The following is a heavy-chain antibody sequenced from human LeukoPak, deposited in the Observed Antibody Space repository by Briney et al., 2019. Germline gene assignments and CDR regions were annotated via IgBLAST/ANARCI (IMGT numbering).Heavy chain of an antibody. V-gene: IGHV4-59*01. J-gene: IGHJ4*02. CDR3: ARDTYTHLDY. Sequence: SETLSLTCTVSGGSITNYYWSWIRQPPGKGLEWIGFSYYNGNTNYNPSLKSRVTISVDMSKNQFSLSLRSVTAADTAVYYCARDTYTHLDYWGQGTLVTVSS. CDR2: SYYNGNT. D-gene: IGHD2-2*02. CDR1: GGSITNYY.